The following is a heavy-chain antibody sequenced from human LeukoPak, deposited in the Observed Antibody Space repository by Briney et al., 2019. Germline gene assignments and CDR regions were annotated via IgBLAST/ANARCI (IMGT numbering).Heavy chain of an antibody. Sequence: ASVKVSCKASRYTFTSYYMHWVRQAPGQGLEWMGIINPSGGSTSYAQKFQGRVTMTRDTSTSTVYMELSSLRSEDTGVYYCARDSFGDYVFMDVWGQGTTVTVSS. CDR1: RYTFTSYY. CDR2: INPSGGST. D-gene: IGHD4-17*01. CDR3: ARDSFGDYVFMDV. J-gene: IGHJ6*02. V-gene: IGHV1-46*01.